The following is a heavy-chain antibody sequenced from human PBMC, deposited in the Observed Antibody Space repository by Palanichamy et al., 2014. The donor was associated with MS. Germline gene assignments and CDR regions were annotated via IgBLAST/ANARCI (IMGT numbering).Heavy chain of an antibody. D-gene: IGHD3-16*01. V-gene: IGHV3-72*01. CDR3: ARVRLGDTKILDY. Sequence: EVQLVEAGGGLVQPGGSLRLSCAASGFTFSDHYLDWVRQAPGKGLEGVARVRNKANSYSTDYAASVRGRFTISRDDSKNSLYLQMNSLKTEDTAVYYCARVRLGDTKILDYWGQGTLVTVSS. CDR2: VRNKANSYST. CDR1: GFTFSDHY. J-gene: IGHJ4*02.